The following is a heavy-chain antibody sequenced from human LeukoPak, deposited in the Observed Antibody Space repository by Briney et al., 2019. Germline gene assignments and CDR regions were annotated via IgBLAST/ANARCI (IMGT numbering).Heavy chain of an antibody. CDR2: ISGSGGST. V-gene: IGHV3-23*01. CDR3: AAQWLLHGAFDI. J-gene: IGHJ3*02. D-gene: IGHD6-19*01. Sequence: AGGSLRLSCAASGFTVSSNYMSWVRQAPGKGLEWVSAISGSGGSTYYADSVKGRFTISRDNSKNTLYLQMNSLRAEDTAVYYCAAQWLLHGAFDIWGQGTMVTVSS. CDR1: GFTVSSNY.